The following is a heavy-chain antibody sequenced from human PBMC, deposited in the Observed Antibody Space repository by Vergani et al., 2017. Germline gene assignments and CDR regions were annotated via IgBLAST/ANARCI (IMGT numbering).Heavy chain of an antibody. CDR1: GFTFSSYA. D-gene: IGHD3-3*01. CDR2: ISGSGGST. CDR3: AKDITIFGVGATATFDY. Sequence: VQLVESGGGVVQPGRSLRLSCAASGFTFSSYAMSWVRQAPGKGLEWVSAISGSGGSTYYADSVKGRFTISRDNSKNTLYLQMNSLRAEDTAVYYCAKDITIFGVGATATFDYWGQGTLVTVSS. V-gene: IGHV3-23*04. J-gene: IGHJ4*02.